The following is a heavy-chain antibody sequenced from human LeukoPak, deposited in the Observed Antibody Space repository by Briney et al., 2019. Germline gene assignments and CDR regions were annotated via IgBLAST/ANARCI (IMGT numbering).Heavy chain of an antibody. CDR1: GSTFSSYG. V-gene: IGHV3-33*01. CDR3: ARDRGSREDGMDV. D-gene: IGHD1-26*01. J-gene: IGHJ6*02. Sequence: PGRSLRLSCAASGSTFSSYGMHWVRQAPGKGLEWVAVIWYDGNNKYYADFVKGRFTISRDNSKNTLYLQLNSLRAEDTAVYNCARDRGSREDGMDVWGQGTTVTVSS. CDR2: IWYDGNNK.